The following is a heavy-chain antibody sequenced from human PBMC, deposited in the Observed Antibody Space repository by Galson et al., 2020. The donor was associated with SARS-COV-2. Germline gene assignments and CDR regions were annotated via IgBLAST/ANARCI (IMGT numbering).Heavy chain of an antibody. Sequence: GGFLRLSCAATGFTFSSYGMHWVRQAPGKGLEWVAVIWYDGSNKYYADSVKGRFTISRDNSKNTLYLQMNSLRAEDTAVYYCAREIDYYYGMDVWGQGTTVTVSS. CDR3: AREIDYYYGMDV. CDR2: IWYDGSNK. J-gene: IGHJ6*02. CDR1: GFTFSSYG. V-gene: IGHV3-33*01.